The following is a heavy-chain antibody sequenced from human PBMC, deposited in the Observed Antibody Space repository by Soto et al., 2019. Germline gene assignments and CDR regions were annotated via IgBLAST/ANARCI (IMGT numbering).Heavy chain of an antibody. CDR1: GYTFTGYY. CDR3: ARAQPGGRVTGDLDVSYAFDI. J-gene: IGHJ3*02. D-gene: IGHD7-27*01. Sequence: ASVKVSCKASGYTFTGYYMHWVRQAPGQGLEWMGWINPSSGGTNYAQKFQGWVTMTRDTSISTAYMELSRLRSDDTAVYYCARAQPGGRVTGDLDVSYAFDIWGQGTMVTVSS. V-gene: IGHV1-2*04. CDR2: INPSSGGT.